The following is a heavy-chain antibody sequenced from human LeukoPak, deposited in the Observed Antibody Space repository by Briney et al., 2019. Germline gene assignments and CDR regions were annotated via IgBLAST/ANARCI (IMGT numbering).Heavy chain of an antibody. CDR3: ATPTMIVVVPRVSFDY. D-gene: IGHD3-22*01. Sequence: GGSLRLSCAVSGFTVYTNSMSWVRQVPGKGLEWVSVIYTGGTTHYADSVKGRFTISRDNSKNTLYLQMNSLRAEDTAVYYCATPTMIVVVPRVSFDYWGQGTLVTVSS. J-gene: IGHJ4*02. V-gene: IGHV3-53*01. CDR2: IYTGGTT. CDR1: GFTVYTNS.